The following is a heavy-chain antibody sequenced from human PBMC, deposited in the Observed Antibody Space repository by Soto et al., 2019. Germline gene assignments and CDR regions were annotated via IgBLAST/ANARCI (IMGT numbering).Heavy chain of an antibody. CDR1: GYTFTGYY. CDR2: INPNSGGT. Sequence: SCKASGYTFTGYYMHWVRQAPGQGLEWMGWINPNSGGTNYAQKFQGRVTMTRDTSISTAYMELSRLRSDDTAVYYCARVGGVATMRYYYYGMDVWGQGTTVTVSS. CDR3: ARVGGVATMRYYYYGMDV. J-gene: IGHJ6*02. D-gene: IGHD5-12*01. V-gene: IGHV1-2*02.